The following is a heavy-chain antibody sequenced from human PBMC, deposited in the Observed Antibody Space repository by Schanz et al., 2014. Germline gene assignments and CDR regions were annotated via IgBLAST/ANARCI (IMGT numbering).Heavy chain of an antibody. Sequence: EVQLVESGGGLVKPGGSLRLSCVASGFPFSTYSIHWVRQAPGKGLEWVSYIRSDNNYIYYADSVKGRFSVSRDNSKNTLYLQMNSLRADDTAVYYCARLGRMGAFDIWGQGTLVTVSS. CDR1: GFPFSTYS. D-gene: IGHD2-8*01. J-gene: IGHJ3*02. CDR3: ARLGRMGAFDI. CDR2: IRSDNNYI. V-gene: IGHV3-21*01.